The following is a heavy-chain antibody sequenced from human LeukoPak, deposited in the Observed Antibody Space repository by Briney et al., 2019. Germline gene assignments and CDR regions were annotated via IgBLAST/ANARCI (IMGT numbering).Heavy chain of an antibody. CDR3: TCVFRDYYDSSGYSNFDY. J-gene: IGHJ4*02. V-gene: IGHV3-73*01. CDR1: GFTFSGSA. CDR2: IRSKANSYAT. Sequence: GGSLKLSCAASGFTFSGSAMHWVRQASGKGLEWVGGIRSKANSYATAYAASVKGRFTISRDDSKNTAYLQMNSLKTEDTAVYYCTCVFRDYYDSSGYSNFDYWGQGTLVTVSS. D-gene: IGHD3-22*01.